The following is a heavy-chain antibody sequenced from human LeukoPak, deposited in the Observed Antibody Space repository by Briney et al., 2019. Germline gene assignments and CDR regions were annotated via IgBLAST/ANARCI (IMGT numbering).Heavy chain of an antibody. V-gene: IGHV3-15*01. CDR3: TTDRGLYDSSGYYYFATDI. Sequence: GGSLRLSCAASGFTFSNAWMTWVRQAPGKGVEWVGRIKSKTDGGTTDYAASVKGRFTISRDDSKNTLYPQMNSLKTEDTAVYYCTTDRGLYDSSGYYYFATDIWGQGTMVTVSS. J-gene: IGHJ3*02. CDR1: GFTFSNAW. D-gene: IGHD3-22*01. CDR2: IKSKTDGGTT.